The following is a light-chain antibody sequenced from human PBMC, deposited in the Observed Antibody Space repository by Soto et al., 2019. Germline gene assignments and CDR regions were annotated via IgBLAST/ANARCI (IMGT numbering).Light chain of an antibody. CDR3: QKYNTVPAT. V-gene: IGKV3-20*01. J-gene: IGKJ5*01. CDR1: QSVSSSF. CDR2: GAS. Sequence: EIVLTQSPGTLSLSPGERATLSCRASQSVSSSFLAWYQQKPGQAPRLLIYGASSRATGIPDRFSGSGSGTDFTLTISRLEPEDFAVYYCQKYNTVPATFGQGTRLEIK.